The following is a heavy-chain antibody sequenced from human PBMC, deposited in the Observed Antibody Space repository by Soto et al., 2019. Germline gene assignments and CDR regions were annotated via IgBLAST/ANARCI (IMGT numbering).Heavy chain of an antibody. Sequence: QVQLQESGPGLVKPSETLSLKCTVSDGSISPNYWTWIRQPPGKGLEWIGYIYYAGTTTYHPSLKSRVSMXLHXSKNEVSLKLTSVTAADTAVYYCARLGAYYQALDSWGQGILVTVSS. D-gene: IGHD3-22*01. CDR3: ARLGAYYQALDS. J-gene: IGHJ4*02. CDR1: DGSISPNY. CDR2: IYYAGTT. V-gene: IGHV4-59*08.